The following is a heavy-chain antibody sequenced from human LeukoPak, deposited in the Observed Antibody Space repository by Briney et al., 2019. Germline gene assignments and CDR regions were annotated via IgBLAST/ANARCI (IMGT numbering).Heavy chain of an antibody. Sequence: GESLKISCKGSGYSFTTYWIGWVRQVPGKGLEWMGIIYPGDSDTRYSPSFQGQVTISADKSISTAYLQWSSLKASDTAMYYCARPGYYYGSGSYYGDAFDIWGQGTMVTVSS. CDR2: IYPGDSDT. CDR3: ARPGYYYGSGSYYGDAFDI. D-gene: IGHD3-10*01. CDR1: GYSFTTYW. J-gene: IGHJ3*02. V-gene: IGHV5-51*01.